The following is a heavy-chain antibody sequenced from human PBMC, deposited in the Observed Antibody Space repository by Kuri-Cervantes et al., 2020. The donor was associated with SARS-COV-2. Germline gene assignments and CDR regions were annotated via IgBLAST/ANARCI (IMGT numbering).Heavy chain of an antibody. CDR3: AKDHFGVPDF. V-gene: IGHV3-30-3*01. CDR2: ISSDANHK. CDR1: GFTFRSYA. Sequence: GESLKISCAASGFTFRSYAMHWVRQAPGKGLEWVAFISSDANHKKCMVSGKGRFTISRDNSQNTLLLQMTSLRSEGTAIYYCAKDHFGVPDFWGQGTLVTVSS. J-gene: IGHJ4*02. D-gene: IGHD2-21*01.